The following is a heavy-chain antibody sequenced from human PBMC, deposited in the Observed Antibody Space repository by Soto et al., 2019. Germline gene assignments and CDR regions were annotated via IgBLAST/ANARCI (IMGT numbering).Heavy chain of an antibody. J-gene: IGHJ4*02. CDR2: IYYSGSI. CDR1: GGSISSISYY. Sequence: SETLSLSCSVSGGSISSISYYWGWIRQPPGKGLEWIGSIYYSGSIYHNKSLKSRVTMSIDTSKKQFSLNLSSVTAADTAMYYCARLLHDRPGYYYFDYWGLGTLVTVS. V-gene: IGHV4-39*01. CDR3: ARLLHDRPGYYYFDY. D-gene: IGHD3-9*01.